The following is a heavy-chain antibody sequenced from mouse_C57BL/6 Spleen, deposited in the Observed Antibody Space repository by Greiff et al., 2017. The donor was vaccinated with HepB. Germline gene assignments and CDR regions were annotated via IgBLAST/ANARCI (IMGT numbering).Heavy chain of an antibody. CDR3: TRWILYDGYYVEDY. Sequence: VQLQQSGAELVRPGASVTLSCKASGYTFTDYEMHWVKQTPVHGLEWIGAIDPETGGTAYNQKFKGKAILTADKSSSTAYMELRSLTSEDSAVYYCTRWILYDGYYVEDYWGQGTTLTVSS. CDR1: GYTFTDYE. V-gene: IGHV1-15*01. J-gene: IGHJ2*01. CDR2: IDPETGGT. D-gene: IGHD2-3*01.